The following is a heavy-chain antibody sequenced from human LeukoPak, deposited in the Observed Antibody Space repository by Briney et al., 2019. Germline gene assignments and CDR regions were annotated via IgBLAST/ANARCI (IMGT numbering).Heavy chain of an antibody. CDR2: IYYSGST. Sequence: PSETLSLTCTVSGGSISSSSYYWGWIRQPPGKGLEWIGSIYYSGSTYYNPSLKSRVTISVDTSKNQFSLKLSSVTAADTAVYYCARGLLAEAFDIWGQGTMVTVSS. J-gene: IGHJ3*02. V-gene: IGHV4-39*07. CDR3: ARGLLAEAFDI. D-gene: IGHD2-15*01. CDR1: GGSISSSSYY.